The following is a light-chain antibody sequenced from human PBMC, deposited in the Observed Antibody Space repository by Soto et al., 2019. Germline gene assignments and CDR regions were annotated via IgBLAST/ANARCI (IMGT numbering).Light chain of an antibody. J-gene: IGLJ1*01. CDR3: SSYAGSNSYV. CDR2: EVS. Sequence: QSALTQHPSASGSPGQSVTISCTGTSSDVGGYNYVSWYQQHPGKAPKLMIYEVSKRPSGVPDRFSGSKSGNTASLTVSGLQAEDEADYYCSSYAGSNSYVFGNGTKLTVL. CDR1: SSDVGGYNY. V-gene: IGLV2-8*01.